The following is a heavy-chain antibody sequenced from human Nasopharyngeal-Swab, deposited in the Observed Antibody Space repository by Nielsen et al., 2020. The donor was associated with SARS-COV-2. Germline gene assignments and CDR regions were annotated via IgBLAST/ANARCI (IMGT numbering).Heavy chain of an antibody. V-gene: IGHV3-23*01. CDR1: GFAFSSYA. CDR3: AKDGGGWYTSGWYYFDY. J-gene: IGHJ4*02. D-gene: IGHD6-19*01. Sequence: GESLKISCAASGFAFSSYAMSCVRQTPGTGLEWVSSFSGSSGKTYYADYVKGRFTISRDTSKNTLYLQMNSLRADDTAVYYCAKDGGGWYTSGWYYFDYWGQGTLVTVSS. CDR2: FSGSSGKT.